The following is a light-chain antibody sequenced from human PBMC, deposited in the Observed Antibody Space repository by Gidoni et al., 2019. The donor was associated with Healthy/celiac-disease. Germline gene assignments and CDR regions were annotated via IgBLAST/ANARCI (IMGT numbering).Light chain of an antibody. Sequence: DIQMTQSPSSLSASVGDRVTITCRASQSISSYLNWYQQKPGKDPKLLIYDASSFQSRVLSRFSGSGSGTDFTLTISSLQPEDVATYYCQQSYSTTPWTFGQGTKVEIK. CDR3: QQSYSTTPWT. J-gene: IGKJ1*01. CDR2: DAS. V-gene: IGKV1-39*01. CDR1: QSISSY.